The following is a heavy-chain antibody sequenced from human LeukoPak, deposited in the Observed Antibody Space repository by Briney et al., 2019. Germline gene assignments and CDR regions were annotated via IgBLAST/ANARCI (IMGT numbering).Heavy chain of an antibody. J-gene: IGHJ6*03. CDR2: IKSKTDGGTT. CDR3: TTDLLRWNPQYYYYYYMDV. Sequence: GGSLRLSCAASGFTFSNAWMSWVRQAPGKGLEWVGRIKSKTDGGTTDYAAPVKGRFTISRDDSKNTLYLQMNSLKTEDTAVYHCTTDLLRWNPQYYYYYYMDVWGKGTTVTVSS. V-gene: IGHV3-15*01. CDR1: GFTFSNAW. D-gene: IGHD1-1*01.